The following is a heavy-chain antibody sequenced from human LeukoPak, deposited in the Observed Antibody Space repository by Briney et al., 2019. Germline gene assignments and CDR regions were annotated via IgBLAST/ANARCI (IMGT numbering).Heavy chain of an antibody. V-gene: IGHV1-2*02. Sequence: VASVKVSCKASGCTFSGYHIHWVRQAPGQGLEWMGWINPTSGATKYVQKFQGRVTMTGDTSISTAYMELTRLKFDDTAVYYCARSLVDAFDLWGQGTMVTVSS. J-gene: IGHJ3*01. D-gene: IGHD5/OR15-5a*01. CDR1: GCTFSGYH. CDR3: ARSLVDAFDL. CDR2: INPTSGAT.